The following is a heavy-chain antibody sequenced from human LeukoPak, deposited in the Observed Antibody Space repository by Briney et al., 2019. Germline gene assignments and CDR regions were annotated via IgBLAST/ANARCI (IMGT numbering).Heavy chain of an antibody. J-gene: IGHJ6*03. D-gene: IGHD5-18*01. Sequence: ASVKVSCKASGYTFTSYYMHWVRQAPGQGLEWMGWINTNTGNPTYAQGFTGRFVFSLDTSVSTAYLQISSLKAEDTAVYYCARGSFTAPPTYYYYMDVWGKGTTVTVSS. V-gene: IGHV7-4-1*02. CDR1: GYTFTSYY. CDR3: ARGSFTAPPTYYYYMDV. CDR2: INTNTGNP.